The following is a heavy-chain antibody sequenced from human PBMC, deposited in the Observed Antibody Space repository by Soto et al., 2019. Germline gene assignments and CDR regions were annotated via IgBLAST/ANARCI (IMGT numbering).Heavy chain of an antibody. V-gene: IGHV4-31*03. CDR2: IYYSGST. D-gene: IGHD5-18*01. J-gene: IGHJ6*02. CDR3: ARDRRYSYGAHPKTYYYYYGMDV. Sequence: SETLSLTCTVSGGSISSGGYYWSWIRQHPGKGLEWIGYIYYSGSTYYNPSLKSRVTISVDTSKNQFSLKLSSVTAADTAVYYCARDRRYSYGAHPKTYYYYYGMDVWGQGTKVTVSS. CDR1: GGSISSGGYY.